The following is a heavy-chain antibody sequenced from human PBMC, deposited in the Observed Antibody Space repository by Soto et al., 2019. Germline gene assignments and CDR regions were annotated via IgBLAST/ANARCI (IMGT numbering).Heavy chain of an antibody. CDR3: ARHGGIVATTDDSGDYGGFDY. D-gene: IGHD5-12*01. CDR2: IYYSGST. J-gene: IGHJ4*02. V-gene: IGHV4-39*01. CDR1: GGSISSSSYY. Sequence: QLQLQESGPGLVKPSETLSLTCTVSGGSISSSSYYWGWIRQPPGKGLEWIGSIYYSGSTYYNPSLKSRVTISVDTSKNQFSLKLSSVTAADTAVYYCARHGGIVATTDDSGDYGGFDYWGQGTLVTVSS.